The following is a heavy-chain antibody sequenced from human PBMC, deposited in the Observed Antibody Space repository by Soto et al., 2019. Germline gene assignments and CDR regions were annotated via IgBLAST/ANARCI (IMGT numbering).Heavy chain of an antibody. CDR3: ARAGDWHYFQQF. D-gene: IGHD1-7*01. J-gene: IGHJ4*02. V-gene: IGHV3-74*03. CDR1: GFAFTHYR. CDR2: INVDGDRI. Sequence: SLRLSCAASGFAFTHYRIHWVRQPPGKGLEWVARINVDGDRIEYADSVKGRFTISRDNAKRTVFLQMNSLRDDDSAIYFCARAGDWHYFQQFWGQGPRVTVS.